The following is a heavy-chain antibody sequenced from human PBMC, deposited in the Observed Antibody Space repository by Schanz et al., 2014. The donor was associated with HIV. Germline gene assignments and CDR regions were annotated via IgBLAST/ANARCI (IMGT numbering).Heavy chain of an antibody. CDR3: ARGGIWEWDQPDFDY. CDR2: ISYDGSNK. J-gene: IGHJ4*02. V-gene: IGHV3-30*03. D-gene: IGHD2-15*01. CDR1: GFTFSSFC. Sequence: VQLVESGGGVVQPGRSLRLSCAASGFTFSSFCLHWVRPAPGKGRGWVAVISYDGSNKYYADSVKGRFTISRDNSKNTLYLQMNSLRAEDTAVYYCARGGIWEWDQPDFDYWGQGTLVTVSS.